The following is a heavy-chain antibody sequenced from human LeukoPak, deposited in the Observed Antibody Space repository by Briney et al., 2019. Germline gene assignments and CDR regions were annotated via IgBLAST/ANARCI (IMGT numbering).Heavy chain of an antibody. Sequence: ASVEVSCKASGYTFTSYGISWVRQAPGQGLEWMGWISAYNDNTNYVQKFQGRVTMTTDASTSTAYMELRGLRSDDTAVYYCARVDRKGDCRSTTCYSFDCWGQGTLVTVSS. D-gene: IGHD2-2*01. CDR3: ARVDRKGDCRSTTCYSFDC. V-gene: IGHV1-18*01. CDR1: GYTFTSYG. CDR2: ISAYNDNT. J-gene: IGHJ4*02.